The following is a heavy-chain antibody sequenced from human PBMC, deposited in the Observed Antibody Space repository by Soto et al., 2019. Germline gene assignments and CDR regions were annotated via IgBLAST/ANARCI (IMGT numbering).Heavy chain of an antibody. Sequence: QVQLVQSGAKVKKPGSSVKVSCKASGGTFRSYAISWVRQAPGQRLEWMGGIIPIFGTANYAQKFQGRVTITADESTSSAYMALSILRSEDTAVYYCARDGYYDSSGLDTGHYWGQGTLVTVSS. CDR3: ARDGYYDSSGLDTGHY. D-gene: IGHD3-22*01. CDR2: IIPIFGTA. CDR1: GGTFRSYA. V-gene: IGHV1-69*12. J-gene: IGHJ4*02.